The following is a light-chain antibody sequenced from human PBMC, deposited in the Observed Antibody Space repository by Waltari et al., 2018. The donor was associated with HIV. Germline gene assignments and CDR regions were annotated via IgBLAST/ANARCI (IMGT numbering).Light chain of an antibody. J-gene: IGLJ1*01. CDR1: SSDVGAYNY. CDR3: SSYAGGRGGV. CDR2: EVT. V-gene: IGLV2-8*01. Sequence: QSALTQPPSASGSPGQSVTISCTGTSSDVGAYNYVSWYKQHPGKAPKLMIYEVTKRPSGVPARFSGSKSGNTASLTVSGLQADDEADYYGSSYAGGRGGVFGTGTTVTVL.